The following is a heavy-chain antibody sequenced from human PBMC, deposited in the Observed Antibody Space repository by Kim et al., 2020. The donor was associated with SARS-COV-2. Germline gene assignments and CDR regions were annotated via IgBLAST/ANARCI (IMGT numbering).Heavy chain of an antibody. J-gene: IGHJ3*02. V-gene: IGHV4-59*01. Sequence: SETLSLTCTVSTGSISSYYWSWIRQPPGKGLEWIGYAYYTGSTNYNPSLKSRVTLSVDTSKNQFSLKLSSVTAADTAVYYCARVAYYDFWSGYYTGGFGPFDIWGQGTMVTVSS. D-gene: IGHD3-3*01. CDR2: AYYTGST. CDR3: ARVAYYDFWSGYYTGGFGPFDI. CDR1: TGSISSYY.